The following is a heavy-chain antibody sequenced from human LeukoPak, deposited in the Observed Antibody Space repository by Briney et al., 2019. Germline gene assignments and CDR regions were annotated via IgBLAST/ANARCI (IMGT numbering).Heavy chain of an antibody. Sequence: GESPKTSRMSSGYRFTSYWNGWVRQIPRKGLEILGIIYPGDSDTRYSPSFQGQVTISADKSISTAYLQWSSLKASDTAMYYCASGGPPPYYFDYWGQGTLVTVSS. J-gene: IGHJ4*02. D-gene: IGHD1-14*01. CDR2: IYPGDSDT. CDR3: ASGGPPPYYFDY. CDR1: GYRFTSYW. V-gene: IGHV5-51*01.